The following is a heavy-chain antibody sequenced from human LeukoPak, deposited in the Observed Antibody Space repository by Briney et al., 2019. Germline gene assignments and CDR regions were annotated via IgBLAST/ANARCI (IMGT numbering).Heavy chain of an antibody. CDR3: AKHSIAVAGVYYYYMDV. CDR1: GFTFSSYA. CDR2: ISGSGGST. Sequence: PGGSLRLSCAASGFTFSSYAMSWGRQAPGKGLEWVSAISGSGGSTYYADSVKSRFTISRDNSKNTLYLQMNSLRAEDTAVYCCAKHSIAVAGVYYYYMDVWGKGTTVTVSS. J-gene: IGHJ6*03. V-gene: IGHV3-23*01. D-gene: IGHD6-19*01.